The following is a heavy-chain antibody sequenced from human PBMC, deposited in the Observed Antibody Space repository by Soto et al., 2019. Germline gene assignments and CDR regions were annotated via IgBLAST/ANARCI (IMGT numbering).Heavy chain of an antibody. J-gene: IGHJ6*03. Sequence: EVQLVESGGGLVQPGGSPRLSCAASGFTFSSYWMSWVRQAPGKGLEWVANIKQDGSEKYYVDSVKGRFTISRDNAKNSLYLQMNSLRAEDTAVYYCARDNPVVPAAMSLYYYYYYMDVWGKGTTVTVSS. V-gene: IGHV3-7*01. CDR2: IKQDGSEK. CDR1: GFTFSSYW. D-gene: IGHD2-2*01. CDR3: ARDNPVVPAAMSLYYYYYYMDV.